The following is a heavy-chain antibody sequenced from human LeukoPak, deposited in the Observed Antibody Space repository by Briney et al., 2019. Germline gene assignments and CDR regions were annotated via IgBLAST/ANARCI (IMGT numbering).Heavy chain of an antibody. V-gene: IGHV3-23*01. J-gene: IGHJ4*02. D-gene: IGHD3-3*01. Sequence: PGGSLRLSCAASGFTFSSYAMSWVRQAPGKGLEWVSAISGSGGSTYYADSVKGRFTISRDNSKNTLYLQMNSLRAEDTAVYYCAVTIFGVVRYFDYWGQGTLVTVSS. CDR2: ISGSGGST. CDR3: AVTIFGVVRYFDY. CDR1: GFTFSSYA.